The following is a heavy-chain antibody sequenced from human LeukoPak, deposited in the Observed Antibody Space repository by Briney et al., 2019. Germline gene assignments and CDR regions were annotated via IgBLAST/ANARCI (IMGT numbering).Heavy chain of an antibody. D-gene: IGHD3-10*01. CDR1: GYTFTTYG. Sequence: TSVKVSCKASGYTFTTYGITWVRQAPGHGLDWMGWISGDTGNTRYAQKFQGRLTMTTETSTRIVFMDLRSLTYDDTAVYYCARDADGSGTLLDYWGQGTLVIVSS. J-gene: IGHJ4*02. CDR2: ISGDTGNT. CDR3: ARDADGSGTLLDY. V-gene: IGHV1-18*01.